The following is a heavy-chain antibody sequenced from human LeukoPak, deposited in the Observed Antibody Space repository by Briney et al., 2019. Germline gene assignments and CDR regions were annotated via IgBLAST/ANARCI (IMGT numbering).Heavy chain of an antibody. J-gene: IGHJ4*02. V-gene: IGHV1-18*01. D-gene: IGHD5-12*01. CDR1: GXTXTSXG. CDR2: ISAYNGNT. Sequence: XXSXXXXGXTXTSXGISWVRQAPGQGLEWMGWISAYNGNTNYAQKLQGRVTMTTDTSTSTAYMELRSLRSDDTAVYYCARIVAYYALDYWGQGTLVTVSS. CDR3: ARIVAYYALDY.